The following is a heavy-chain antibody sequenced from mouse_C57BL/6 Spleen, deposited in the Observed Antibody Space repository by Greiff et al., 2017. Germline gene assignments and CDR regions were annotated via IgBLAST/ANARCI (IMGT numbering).Heavy chain of an antibody. CDR2: ISNGGGST. CDR3: ARQDSSGYFDY. D-gene: IGHD3-2*02. V-gene: IGHV5-12*01. J-gene: IGHJ2*01. Sequence: EVQRVESGGGLVQPGGSLKLSCAASGFTFSDYYMYWVRQTPEKRLEWVAYISNGGGSTYYPDTVKGRFTISRDNAKNTLYLQMSRLKSEDTAMYYCARQDSSGYFDYWGQGTTLTVSS. CDR1: GFTFSDYY.